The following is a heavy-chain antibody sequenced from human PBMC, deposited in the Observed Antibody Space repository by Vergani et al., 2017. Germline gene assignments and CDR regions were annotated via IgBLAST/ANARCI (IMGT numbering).Heavy chain of an antibody. Sequence: QVQLVQSGAEVKKPGASVKVSCKASGYTFTSYAMHWVRQAPGQRLEWMGWINAGNGNTKYSQKFQGRVTMTRDTSISTAYMELSRLRSDDTAVYYCARYYYDSSGYYHGFDYWSEGTLVSVSS. CDR3: ARYYYDSSGYYHGFDY. CDR2: INAGNGNT. D-gene: IGHD3-22*01. CDR1: GYTFTSYA. J-gene: IGHJ4*02. V-gene: IGHV1-3*01.